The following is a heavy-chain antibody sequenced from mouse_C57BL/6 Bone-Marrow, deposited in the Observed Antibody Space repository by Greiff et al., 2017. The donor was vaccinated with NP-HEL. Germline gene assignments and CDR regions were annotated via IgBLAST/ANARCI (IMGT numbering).Heavy chain of an antibody. CDR2: INYDGSST. D-gene: IGHD2-4*01. CDR3: ARGGGLRRRTYAMDY. CDR1: GFTFSDYY. Sequence: EVQRVESEGGLVQPGSSMKPSCTTSGFTFSDYYMAWVRQVPEKGLDWVANINYDGSSTYYLDSLKSRFIISRDNAKNILYLQMSSLKSEDTATYYCARGGGLRRRTYAMDYGGQGTSVTVSS. V-gene: IGHV5-16*01. J-gene: IGHJ4*01.